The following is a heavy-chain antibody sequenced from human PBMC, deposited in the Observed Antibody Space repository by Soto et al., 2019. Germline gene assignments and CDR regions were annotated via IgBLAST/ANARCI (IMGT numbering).Heavy chain of an antibody. V-gene: IGHV1-69*12. J-gene: IGHJ5*02. CDR2: IIPIFGTA. D-gene: IGHD6-13*01. Sequence: QVQLVQSGAEVKKPGSSVKVSCKASGGTFSSYAISWVRQAPGQGLEWMGGIIPIFGTANYAQKFEGRVPITADESTRTAYMELSSLRSEDTAVYYCARGKIAAAGRNWFDPWGQGTLVTVSS. CDR1: GGTFSSYA. CDR3: ARGKIAAAGRNWFDP.